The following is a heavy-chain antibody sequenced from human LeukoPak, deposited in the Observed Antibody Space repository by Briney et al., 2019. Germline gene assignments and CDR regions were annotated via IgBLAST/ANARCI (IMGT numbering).Heavy chain of an antibody. CDR1: GFTFDDYA. CDR3: AKDSGGYYDSSGYFDY. D-gene: IGHD3-22*01. J-gene: IGHJ4*02. V-gene: IGHV3-9*01. Sequence: GRSLRLSCAASGFTFDDYAMHWVRQAPGKGLEWVSGISWNSGSIGYADSVKGRFTISRDNAKNSPYLQMNSLRAEDTALYYCAKDSGGYYDSSGYFDYWGQGTLVTVSS. CDR2: ISWNSGSI.